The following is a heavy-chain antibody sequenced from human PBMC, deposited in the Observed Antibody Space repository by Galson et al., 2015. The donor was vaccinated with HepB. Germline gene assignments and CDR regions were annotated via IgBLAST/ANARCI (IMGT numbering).Heavy chain of an antibody. CDR3: ARGPTGGFFLPLDI. J-gene: IGHJ3*02. V-gene: IGHV3-30*01. CDR2: ISDDGRHR. Sequence: SLRLSCAASRFPFSSYAMHWVRQAPGQGPEWVALISDDGRHRFYVDSVKGRFTVSRNNSRSTLYLQMNGLRAEDTALYFCARGPTGGFFLPLDIWGQGTIVTVSS. CDR1: RFPFSSYA. D-gene: IGHD2-8*02.